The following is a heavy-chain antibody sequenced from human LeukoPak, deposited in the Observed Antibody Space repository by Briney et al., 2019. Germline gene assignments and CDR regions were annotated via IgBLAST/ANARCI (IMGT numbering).Heavy chain of an antibody. CDR3: AKESGKFDY. CDR2: ISADGGST. CDR1: GLNLDDSA. Sequence: GGSLRLSCVASGLNLDDSAMHWVRQAPGKGLEWVSLISADGGSTFSADSVKGRFSISRDNSKNSLYLQMNSLRSEDTAMYYCAKESGKFDYWGQGTLVAVSS. V-gene: IGHV3-43*02. J-gene: IGHJ4*02.